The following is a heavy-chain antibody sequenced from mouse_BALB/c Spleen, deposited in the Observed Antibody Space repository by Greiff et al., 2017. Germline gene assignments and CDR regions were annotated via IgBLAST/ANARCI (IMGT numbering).Heavy chain of an antibody. J-gene: IGHJ4*01. Sequence: VQLQESGPGLVAPSQSLSITCTVSGFSLTSYGVHWVRQPPGKGLEWLGVIWAGGSTNYNSALMSRLSISKDNSKSQVFLKMNSLQTDDTAMYYCARGNYERYYAMDYWGQGTSVTVSS. CDR1: GFSLTSYG. CDR3: ARGNYERYYAMDY. V-gene: IGHV2-9*02. D-gene: IGHD2-1*01. CDR2: IWAGGST.